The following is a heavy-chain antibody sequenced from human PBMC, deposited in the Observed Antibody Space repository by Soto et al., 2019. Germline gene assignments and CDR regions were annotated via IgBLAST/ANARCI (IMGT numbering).Heavy chain of an antibody. D-gene: IGHD6-19*01. J-gene: IGHJ3*02. CDR3: ARGAVSADAFDI. CDR1: GYTFTIYG. CDR2: ISAYNGNT. V-gene: IGHV1-18*01. Sequence: GASVKVPCKASGYTFTIYGISWVRQSPGQGLEWMGWISAYNGNTNYAQKLQGRVTMTRDTSTSTVYMELSSLRSEDTAVYYCARGAVSADAFDIWGQGTMVTVSS.